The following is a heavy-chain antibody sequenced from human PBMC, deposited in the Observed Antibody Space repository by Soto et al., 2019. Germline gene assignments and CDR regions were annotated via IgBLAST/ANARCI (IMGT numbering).Heavy chain of an antibody. V-gene: IGHV1-2*04. CDR3: ARGYCSSTSCYVATMVLDF. CDR1: GYTFTGYY. D-gene: IGHD2-2*01. J-gene: IGHJ4*02. Sequence: ASVKVSCKASGYTFTGYYMHWVRQAPGQGLEWMGWINPNSGGTNYAQKFQGWVTMTRDTSISTAYMELSRLRSDDTAVYYCARGYCSSTSCYVATMVLDFWGQGTLVTVSS. CDR2: INPNSGGT.